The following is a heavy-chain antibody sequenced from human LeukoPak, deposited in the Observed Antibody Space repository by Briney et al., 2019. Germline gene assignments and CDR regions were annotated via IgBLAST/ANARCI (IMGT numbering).Heavy chain of an antibody. D-gene: IGHD6-19*01. CDR1: GFTFSSYA. J-gene: IGHJ4*02. Sequence: GGSLRLSCAASGFTFSSYAMSWVRQAPGKGLEWVSAISGSGGTPYYADSVKGRFTISRDNSKNTLYLQMNSLRAEDAALYYCEKDQYESRGWYEFLDYWGQATLVTVSP. CDR2: ISGSGGTP. CDR3: EKDQYESRGWYEFLDY. V-gene: IGHV3-23*01.